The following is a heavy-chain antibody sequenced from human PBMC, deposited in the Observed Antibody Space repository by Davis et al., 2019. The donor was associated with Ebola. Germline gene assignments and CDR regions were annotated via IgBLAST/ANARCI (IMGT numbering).Heavy chain of an antibody. D-gene: IGHD1-20*01. V-gene: IGHV5-51*01. Sequence: GESLKISCKDSEDSFTSYWIGWVRQMPGKGLEWMGIIYTGDSDTRYSPSFRGQVTISADKSAKTAFLQWSSLKASDTAIYYYATLRRTITGMDDGFDIWGHGTMVTVSS. CDR2: IYTGDSDT. CDR1: EDSFTSYW. CDR3: ATLRRTITGMDDGFDI. J-gene: IGHJ3*02.